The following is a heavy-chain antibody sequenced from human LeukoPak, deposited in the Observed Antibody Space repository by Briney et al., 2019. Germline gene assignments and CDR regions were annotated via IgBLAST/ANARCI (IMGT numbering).Heavy chain of an antibody. J-gene: IGHJ4*02. CDR1: GGSISSYY. CDR2: IYYSGST. V-gene: IGHV4-59*01. Sequence: SETLSLTCTVSGGSISSYYWSWIRQPPGKGLEWIGYIYYSGSTNYNPSLKSRVTISVDTSKNQFSLKLSSVTAADTAVYYCATSQGDWLESWGQGTLVTVSS. CDR3: ATSQGDWLES. D-gene: IGHD2-21*02.